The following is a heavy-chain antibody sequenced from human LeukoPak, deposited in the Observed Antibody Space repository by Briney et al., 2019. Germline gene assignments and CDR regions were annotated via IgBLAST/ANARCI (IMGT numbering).Heavy chain of an antibody. D-gene: IGHD3-22*01. J-gene: IGHJ4*02. CDR3: ARTYDSRAYYVGY. V-gene: IGHV4-39*01. CDR2: IYYSGST. CDR1: GGSISSSTYY. Sequence: PSETLSLTCTVSGGSISSSTYYWGWIRQPPGKGLEWIGSIYYSGSTYYNPSLKSRVTVSVDTSKNQFSLKLSSVTAADTAVYYCARTYDSRAYYVGYWGQGTLVTVSS.